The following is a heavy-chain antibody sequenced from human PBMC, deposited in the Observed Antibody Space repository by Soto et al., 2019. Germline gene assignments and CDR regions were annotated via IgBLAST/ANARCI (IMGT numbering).Heavy chain of an antibody. Sequence: QVQLVQSGAEVKKPGASVKVSCKASGYTFTSYGISWVRQAPGQGLEWMGWISAYNGNTNYAQKLQGRVTMTTDTSTSTAYRELRSLISVDTAVYYCARVWGVAGAAFAAFAIWVHGTMVTVSS. CDR1: GYTFTSYG. J-gene: IGHJ3*02. D-gene: IGHD6-19*01. CDR3: ARVWGVAGAAFAAFAI. V-gene: IGHV1-18*01. CDR2: ISAYNGNT.